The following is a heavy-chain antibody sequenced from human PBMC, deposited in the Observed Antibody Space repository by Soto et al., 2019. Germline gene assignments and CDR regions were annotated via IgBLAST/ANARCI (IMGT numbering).Heavy chain of an antibody. J-gene: IGHJ3*02. CDR3: AREAAAGIRAFDI. Sequence: SVKVSWKASGGTFSSYAISWVRQAPGQGLEWMGGIIPIFGTANYAQKFQGRVTITADESTSTAYMELSSLRSEDTAVYYCAREAAAGIRAFDIWGQGTMVTVSS. CDR2: IIPIFGTA. D-gene: IGHD6-13*01. CDR1: GGTFSSYA. V-gene: IGHV1-69*13.